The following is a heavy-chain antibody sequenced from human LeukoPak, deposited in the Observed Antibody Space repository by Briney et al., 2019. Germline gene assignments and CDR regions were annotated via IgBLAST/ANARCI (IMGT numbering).Heavy chain of an antibody. CDR1: GFTFSSYA. CDR2: ISGSGGST. V-gene: IGHV3-23*01. Sequence: GGSLRLSCAASGFTFSSYAMSWVRQAPGKGLEWVSAISGSGGSTYYADSVKGRFTISRDNSKNTLYLQMNSLGAEDTAVYYCAKEMAYYDSSGYSHFDYWGQGTLVTVSS. J-gene: IGHJ4*02. CDR3: AKEMAYYDSSGYSHFDY. D-gene: IGHD3-22*01.